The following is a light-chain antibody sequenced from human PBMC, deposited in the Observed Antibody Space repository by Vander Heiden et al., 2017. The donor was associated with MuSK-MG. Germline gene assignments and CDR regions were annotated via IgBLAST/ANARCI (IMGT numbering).Light chain of an antibody. Sequence: LMHPPPSSLSASVGDRVTITCRASQGISSYLDWYQQKPGKAPKLLIYAASSLQSGVPSRFSGSGSGTDFTLTISSLQPEDFATYYCQQRYSYPYTFGRGTKLEIK. J-gene: IGKJ4*01. CDR3: QQRYSYPYT. CDR2: AAS. V-gene: IGKV1-39*01. CDR1: QGISSY.